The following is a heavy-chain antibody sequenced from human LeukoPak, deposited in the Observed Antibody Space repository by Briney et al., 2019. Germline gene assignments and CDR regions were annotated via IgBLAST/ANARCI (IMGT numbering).Heavy chain of an antibody. D-gene: IGHD6-19*01. Sequence: GGSLRLSCAASGFTFSSYSMNWVRQAPGKGLEWVAVISYDGSNKYYADSVKGRFTISRDNSKNTLSLQMNSLRAEDTAVYYCARKDRLDDAFDIWGQGTMVTVSS. CDR1: GFTFSSYS. J-gene: IGHJ3*02. V-gene: IGHV3-30*03. CDR3: ARKDRLDDAFDI. CDR2: ISYDGSNK.